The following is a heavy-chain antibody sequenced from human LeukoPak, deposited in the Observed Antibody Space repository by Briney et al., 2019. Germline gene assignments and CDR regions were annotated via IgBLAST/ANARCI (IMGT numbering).Heavy chain of an antibody. Sequence: PPGSLRLSCAAAGSTFTTYSMNWDRHAPGKGLEWVSYISTSSGPIYYTDSVKGRFTISRDNAKNSLYLQMNSLRAEDTAVYYCARGYCSGGSCYFDYWGQGTLVTVSS. CDR1: GSTFTTYS. D-gene: IGHD2-15*01. J-gene: IGHJ4*02. V-gene: IGHV3-48*01. CDR2: ISTSSGPI. CDR3: ARGYCSGGSCYFDY.